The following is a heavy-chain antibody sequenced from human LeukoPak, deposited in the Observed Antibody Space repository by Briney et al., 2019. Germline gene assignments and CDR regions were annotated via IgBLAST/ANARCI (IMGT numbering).Heavy chain of an antibody. Sequence: GESLQISCKGSGSRFTSYWIGWVGQMPGKGLEWMGIIYPGDSDTRYSPSFQGQVSISADKSISTAYLQWSSLKASDTAMYYCARQGIAICSSTSCYNWFDPWGQGTLVTVSS. CDR2: IYPGDSDT. CDR1: GSRFTSYW. D-gene: IGHD2-2*01. J-gene: IGHJ5*02. V-gene: IGHV5-51*01. CDR3: ARQGIAICSSTSCYNWFDP.